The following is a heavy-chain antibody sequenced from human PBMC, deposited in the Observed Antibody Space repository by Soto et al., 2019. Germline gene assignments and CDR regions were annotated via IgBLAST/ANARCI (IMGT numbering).Heavy chain of an antibody. CDR3: ARLGYSYGYNY. CDR1: GGSISSYY. Sequence: SETLSLTCTVSGGSISSYYWSWIRQPPGKGLEWIGYIYYNGNTNYNPSLQSRVTISVDTSKNQFSLKLSSVTAADTAVYYCARLGYSYGYNYWGQGTMVTVS. V-gene: IGHV4-59*12. J-gene: IGHJ4*02. D-gene: IGHD5-18*01. CDR2: IYYNGNT.